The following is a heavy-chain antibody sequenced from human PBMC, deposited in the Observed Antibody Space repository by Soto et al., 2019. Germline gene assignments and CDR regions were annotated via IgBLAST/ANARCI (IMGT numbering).Heavy chain of an antibody. J-gene: IGHJ6*02. Sequence: SVTVSCKASGFTFTSSAVQWVRQARGQRLEWIGWIVVGSGNTNYAQKFQERVTITRDMSTSTAYMELSSLRSEDTAVYYCAAGRSSSLRGEYYYSPYGMDVRCPAPTVTV. CDR2: IVVGSGNT. CDR1: GFTFTSSA. D-gene: IGHD6-6*01. CDR3: AAGRSSSLRGEYYYSPYGMDV. V-gene: IGHV1-58*01.